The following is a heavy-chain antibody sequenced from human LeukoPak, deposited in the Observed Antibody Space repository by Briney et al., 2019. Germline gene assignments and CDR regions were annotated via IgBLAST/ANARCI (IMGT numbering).Heavy chain of an antibody. CDR2: IKQDGSEK. CDR1: GFTFSSYW. V-gene: IGHV3-7*01. J-gene: IGHJ3*02. CDR3: ASGDAFDI. Sequence: GGSLTLSCAASGFTFSSYWMSWVRQAPGKGVEWVANIKQDGSEKYHVDSVKGRFTISRDNAKKSVYLQMNSLRAEDTAVYYCASGDAFDIWGQGTMVTVSS.